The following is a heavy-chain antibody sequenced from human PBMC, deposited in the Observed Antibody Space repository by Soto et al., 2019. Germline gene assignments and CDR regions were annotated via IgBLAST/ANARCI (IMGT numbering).Heavy chain of an antibody. D-gene: IGHD6-13*01. V-gene: IGHV1-24*01. CDR2: FDPEDGET. Sequence: SVKGSCKVSGYSLTELSMHWVRQAPGKGLEWMGGFDPEDGETIYAQKFQGRVTMSEDTSTETAYMELSSLRSEDTAVYYCATEDYSSNWSFDYWGQGTLVTVSS. CDR1: GYSLTELS. J-gene: IGHJ4*02. CDR3: ATEDYSSNWSFDY.